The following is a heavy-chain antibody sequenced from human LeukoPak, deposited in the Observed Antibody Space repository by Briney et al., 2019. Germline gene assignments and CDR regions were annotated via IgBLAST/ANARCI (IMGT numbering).Heavy chain of an antibody. J-gene: IGHJ4*02. Sequence: GGSLRLSCAASGFTFSSYSMNWVRQAPGKGLEWVSSISSSSSYIYYADSVKGRFTISRDNAKNSLYLQMNSLRAEDTAVYYCASRSVSFTYYDILTGRREDYWGQGTLVTVSS. CDR2: ISSSSSYI. V-gene: IGHV3-21*01. CDR1: GFTFSSYS. CDR3: ASRSVSFTYYDILTGRREDY. D-gene: IGHD3-9*01.